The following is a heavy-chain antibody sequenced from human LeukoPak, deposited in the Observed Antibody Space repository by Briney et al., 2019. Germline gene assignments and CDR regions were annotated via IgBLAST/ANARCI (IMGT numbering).Heavy chain of an antibody. D-gene: IGHD3-10*01. CDR2: IIAIVGTA. J-gene: IGHJ4*02. Sequence: SVKVSCKPSVGTLSRYAISWVPQALGQGVEWGGGIIAIVGTANYAQKYQGRVTITTDESTSTAYVRLSSLRFEDTAVYYCARVYYGSGIHDYWGQGTLVTVSS. CDR1: VGTLSRYA. CDR3: ARVYYGSGIHDY. V-gene: IGHV1-69*05.